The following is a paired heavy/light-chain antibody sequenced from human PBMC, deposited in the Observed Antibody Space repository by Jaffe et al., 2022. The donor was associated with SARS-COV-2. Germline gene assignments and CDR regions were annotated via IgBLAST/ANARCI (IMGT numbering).Light chain of an antibody. V-gene: IGKV4-1*01. CDR2: WAS. CDR3: QVFYSSPPSIT. CDR1: QSAFDRSDKTHN. Sequence: DIVVTQSPDSLAVSLGGRATINCKSSQSAFDRSDKTHNLAWYQKKPGQPPKLLIYWASTRQSGVPDRFSGSGSGTDFTLTISRLQAEDVAVYYCQVFYSSPPSITFGQGTRLDIK. J-gene: IGKJ5*01.
Heavy chain of an antibody. J-gene: IGHJ6*03. V-gene: IGHV3-48*01. D-gene: IGHD2-15*01. CDR3: TRDGQRGYDMDV. CDR2: ITHTHDVI. Sequence: EVQLVESGGGLEHPGGSLRLSCVASGFTFYRYSMNWVRQAPGKGLEWVSHITHTHDVIYYADSIRGRFTISRDDARNSLYLQMNSLRAEDTAVYYCTRDGQRGYDMDVWGKGTTVIVSS. CDR1: GFTFYRYS.